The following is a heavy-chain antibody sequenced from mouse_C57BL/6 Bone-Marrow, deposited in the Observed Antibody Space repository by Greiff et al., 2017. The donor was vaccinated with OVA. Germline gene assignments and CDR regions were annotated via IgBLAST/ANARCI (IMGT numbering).Heavy chain of an antibody. CDR3: VRERDLGRNWYFDV. CDR1: GFTFNTYA. Sequence: EVQLVESGGGLVQPKGSLKLSCAASGFTFNTYAMHWVRQAPGKGLEWVARIRSKSSNYATYYADSVKDRFTISRDDSQSMLYLQMNNLKTEDTAMYYCVRERDLGRNWYFDVWGTGTTVTVSS. D-gene: IGHD4-1*01. J-gene: IGHJ1*03. CDR2: IRSKSSNYAT. V-gene: IGHV10-3*01.